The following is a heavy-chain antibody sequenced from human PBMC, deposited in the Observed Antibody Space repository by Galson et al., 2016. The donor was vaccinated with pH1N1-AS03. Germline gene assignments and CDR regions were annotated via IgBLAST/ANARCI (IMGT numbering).Heavy chain of an antibody. J-gene: IGHJ4*02. CDR3: ASEVATSFDY. D-gene: IGHD5-24*01. CDR2: TIPALGTP. Sequence: SVKVSCKASGGTFSSYAINWVRQAPGQGLEWMGRTIPALGTPNYAQRFQGRVTITADESTRTAYMELSSLRSEDTAVYFCASEVATSFDYWGQGTLVTVSS. V-gene: IGHV1-69*11. CDR1: GGTFSSYA.